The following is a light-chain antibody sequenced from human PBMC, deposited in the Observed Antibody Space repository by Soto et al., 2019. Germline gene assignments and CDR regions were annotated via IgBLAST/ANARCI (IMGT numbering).Light chain of an antibody. CDR1: SSNIGGYNY. CDR3: AAWDDSLNAYV. Sequence: QSVLTQPPSASGTPGQRVTISCSGGSSNIGGYNYVYWYQQYPGTAPKLLVFGTNLRPSGVPDRFSASKSGTSGSLTISGLRSEDEADYYCAAWDDSLNAYVFGTGTKLTVL. J-gene: IGLJ1*01. V-gene: IGLV1-47*02. CDR2: GTN.